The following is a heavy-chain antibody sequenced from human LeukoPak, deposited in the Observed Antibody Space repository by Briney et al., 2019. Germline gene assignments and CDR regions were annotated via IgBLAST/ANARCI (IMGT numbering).Heavy chain of an antibody. Sequence: GGSLRLSCAASGFTFSNAWMSWVRQAPGKGLEWVSAISGSGGSTYYADSVKGRFTISRDNSKNTLYLQMNSLGAEDTAVYYCAKDGMATISYYFDYWGQGTLVTVPS. CDR3: AKDGMATISYYFDY. J-gene: IGHJ4*02. V-gene: IGHV3-23*01. CDR1: GFTFSNAW. D-gene: IGHD5-24*01. CDR2: ISGSGGST.